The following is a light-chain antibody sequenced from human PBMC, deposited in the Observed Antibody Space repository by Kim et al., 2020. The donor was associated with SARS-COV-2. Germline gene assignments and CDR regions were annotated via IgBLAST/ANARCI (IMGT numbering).Light chain of an antibody. CDR3: QHYNSVPYT. CDR2: RAS. Sequence: SASVGERVTITCRASQDIHTWLAWYQQKPGKAPKLLIYRASTLESGAPSRFSGSGSATEFILTIADLQPDDFATYYCQHYNSVPYTFGQGTKLEI. CDR1: QDIHTW. J-gene: IGKJ2*01. V-gene: IGKV1-5*03.